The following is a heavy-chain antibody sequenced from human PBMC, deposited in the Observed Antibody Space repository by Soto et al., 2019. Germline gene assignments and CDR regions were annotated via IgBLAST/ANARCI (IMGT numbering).Heavy chain of an antibody. CDR2: ISGSGGST. V-gene: IGHV3-23*01. J-gene: IGHJ4*02. Sequence: SLRLSCAASGFTFSSYAMSWVRQAPGKGLEWVSAISGSGGSTYYADSVKGRFTISRDNSKNTLDLQMNSLRAEDTAVYYCAKDLQLLWFGELPKFDYWGQGTLVTVSS. CDR3: AKDLQLLWFGELPKFDY. CDR1: GFTFSSYA. D-gene: IGHD3-10*01.